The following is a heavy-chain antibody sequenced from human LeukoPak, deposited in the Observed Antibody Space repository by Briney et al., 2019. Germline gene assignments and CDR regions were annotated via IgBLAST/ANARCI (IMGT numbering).Heavy chain of an antibody. CDR1: GGSISSYY. Sequence: PSETLSLTCTVSGGSISSYYWSWIRQPPGKGLEWIGYIYYSGRTNYNPSLQSRATISVDTSKNQFSLKLSSVTAAETAVYYCAREGGDGYKSSEFDYGGQGTLVTVSS. CDR3: AREGGDGYKSSEFDY. D-gene: IGHD5-24*01. V-gene: IGHV4-59*01. CDR2: IYYSGRT. J-gene: IGHJ4*02.